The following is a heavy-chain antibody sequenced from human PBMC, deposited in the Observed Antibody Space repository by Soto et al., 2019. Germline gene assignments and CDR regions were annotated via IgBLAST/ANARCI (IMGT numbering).Heavy chain of an antibody. J-gene: IGHJ6*02. CDR1: GFTFSSYW. Sequence: EVQLVESGGGLVQPGGSLRLSCAASGFTFSSYWMHWVRQAPGKGLVWVSRINSDGSSTSYADSVKGRFTISRDNAKNTLYLQMNSLRAEDTAVYYCARGDSSSWYFGSDYYYGMDVWGQGTTVTVSS. V-gene: IGHV3-74*01. CDR3: ARGDSSSWYFGSDYYYGMDV. D-gene: IGHD6-13*01. CDR2: INSDGSST.